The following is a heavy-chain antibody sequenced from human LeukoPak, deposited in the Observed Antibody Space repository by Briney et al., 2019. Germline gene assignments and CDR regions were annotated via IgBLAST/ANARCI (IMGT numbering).Heavy chain of an antibody. CDR3: ARVLGIAVVAGATEDNYFDS. D-gene: IGHD2-2*03. CDR1: GGSFSTHF. Sequence: SETLSLTCGVTGGSFSTHFWAWIRQSPARGPEWIGEINQSGDTDYNPSLKRRVKISIDVSRSQFSLTLTSVTAADTAMHYCARVLGIAVVAGATEDNYFDSWGQGALVTVSS. J-gene: IGHJ4*02. V-gene: IGHV4-34*01. CDR2: INQSGDT.